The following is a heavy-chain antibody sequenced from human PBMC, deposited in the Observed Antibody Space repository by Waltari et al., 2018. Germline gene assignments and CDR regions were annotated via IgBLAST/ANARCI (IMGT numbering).Heavy chain of an antibody. Sequence: QVQLVQSGAEVKKPGSSVKVSCKASGGTFSSYAISWVRQAYGTGLEWMGGIIPIVGTANYAQKFQGRVTITADESMSTAYVELSSLRSEDTAVYYCARLGGATPRPFDYWGQGTLVTVSS. D-gene: IGHD1-26*01. CDR2: IIPIVGTA. V-gene: IGHV1-69*13. J-gene: IGHJ4*02. CDR1: GGTFSSYA. CDR3: ARLGGATPRPFDY.